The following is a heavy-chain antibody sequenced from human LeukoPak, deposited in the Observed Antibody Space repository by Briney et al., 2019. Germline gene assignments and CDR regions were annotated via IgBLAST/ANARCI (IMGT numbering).Heavy chain of an antibody. V-gene: IGHV1-24*01. D-gene: IGHD6-19*01. Sequence: ASVKVSCKVSGYTLTELSMHWVRQAPGKGLEWMGGFDPEDGERIYAQKFQGRVTMTEDTSTDTAYMELSSLRSEDTAVYYCATLWYSSGWYTNWGQGTLVTVSS. J-gene: IGHJ4*02. CDR1: GYTLTELS. CDR2: FDPEDGER. CDR3: ATLWYSSGWYTN.